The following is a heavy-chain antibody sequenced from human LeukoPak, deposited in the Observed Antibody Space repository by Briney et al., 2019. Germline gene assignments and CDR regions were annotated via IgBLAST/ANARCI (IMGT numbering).Heavy chain of an antibody. V-gene: IGHV3-23*01. D-gene: IGHD3-22*01. CDR2: ITDSDGGT. CDR3: ARDPRAFYDSSGYGFDY. Sequence: GGSLRLSCATSGFTFSTYALSWVRQAPGKGLEWVSGITDSDGGTYYADSVKGRFTISRDNSKNTLYLQMNSLRAEDTAVYYCARDPRAFYDSSGYGFDYWGQGTLVTVSS. J-gene: IGHJ4*02. CDR1: GFTFSTYA.